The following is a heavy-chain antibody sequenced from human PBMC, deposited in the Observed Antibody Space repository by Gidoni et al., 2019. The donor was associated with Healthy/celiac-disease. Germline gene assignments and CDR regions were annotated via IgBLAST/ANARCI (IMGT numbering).Heavy chain of an antibody. CDR2: ISSSGSTI. Sequence: EVQLVESGGGLVQPGGSLRLSCAASGFTLGSYEMNWVRQAPGKGLEWVSYISSSGSTIYYADSVKGRFTISRDNAKNSLYLQMNSLRVEDTAVYYCARDHYDSSGYWAYYFDYWGQGTLVTVSS. CDR1: GFTLGSYE. J-gene: IGHJ4*02. D-gene: IGHD3-22*01. V-gene: IGHV3-48*03. CDR3: ARDHYDSSGYWAYYFDY.